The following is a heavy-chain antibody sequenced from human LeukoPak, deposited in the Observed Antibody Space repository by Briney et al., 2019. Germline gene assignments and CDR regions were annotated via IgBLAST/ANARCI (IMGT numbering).Heavy chain of an antibody. J-gene: IGHJ3*02. Sequence: SVKVSCKVSGYTLTELSMHWVRQAPGKGLEWMGGFDPEDGETIYAQKFQGRVTMTEDTSTDTAYMELSSLRSEDTAVYYCATGAPSTMVRGVIRRAFDIWGQGTMVTVSS. V-gene: IGHV1-24*01. CDR3: ATGAPSTMVRGVIRRAFDI. CDR2: FDPEDGET. D-gene: IGHD3-10*01. CDR1: GYTLTELS.